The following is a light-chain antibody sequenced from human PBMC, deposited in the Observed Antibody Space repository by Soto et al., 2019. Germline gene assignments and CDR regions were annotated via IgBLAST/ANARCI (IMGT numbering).Light chain of an antibody. Sequence: QSVLTQPPSASGSPGQSVTISCTGTTGDLGDYNYVSWYQQHPGKAPKLMIYAVTKRPSGVPDRFSGSKSGNMASLTVSGLQAEDEADYYCFSYVGSNNLVFGGGTKLTVL. J-gene: IGLJ2*01. CDR1: TGDLGDYNY. CDR2: AVT. CDR3: FSYVGSNNLV. V-gene: IGLV2-8*01.